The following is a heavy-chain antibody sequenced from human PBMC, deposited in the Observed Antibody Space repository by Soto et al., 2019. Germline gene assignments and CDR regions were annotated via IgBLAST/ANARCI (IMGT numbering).Heavy chain of an antibody. V-gene: IGHV4-30-2*05. CDR2: INHFEST. CDR1: GAPTSYGLFS. Sequence: PLAPTCSLFGAPTSYGLFSWSGIRQSPSKGLELIVYINHFESTYHNPYLKSRLSISIETSKNKFSLKVGSVTAADKAVYYCASSSLYGMDVWGQGTTVTVPS. CDR3: ASSSLYGMDV. J-gene: IGHJ6*01.